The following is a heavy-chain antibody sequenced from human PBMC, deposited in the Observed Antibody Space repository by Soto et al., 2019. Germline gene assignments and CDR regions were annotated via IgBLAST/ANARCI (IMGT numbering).Heavy chain of an antibody. V-gene: IGHV3-48*02. CDR1: GFTFSDYG. CDR2: ISNSGTNI. CDR3: ARDYYSSTWYGNY. Sequence: EVQLVESGGGLVQPGGSLRLSCAASGFTFSDYGMNWVRQAPGTGLVWVSYISNSGTNIYYADCVKGRFTISRDNAKNSLYLQMDSLRDEDTAVYYCARDYYSSTWYGNYCGQGTLVTVSS. D-gene: IGHD6-13*01. J-gene: IGHJ4*02.